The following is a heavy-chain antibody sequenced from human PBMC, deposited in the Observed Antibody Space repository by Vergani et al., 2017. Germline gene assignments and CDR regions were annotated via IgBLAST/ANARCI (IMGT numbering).Heavy chain of an antibody. CDR1: GFTFSSYA. CDR2: ISYDGSNK. V-gene: IGHV3-30*04. D-gene: IGHD2-21*01. J-gene: IGHJ4*02. Sequence: QVQLVESGGGVVQPGRSLRLSCAASGFTFSSYAMHWVRSAPGKGLEWVAVISYDGSNKYYADSVKGRFTISRDNSKDTLYLQMNSLRAEDTAVYYCASELAIGYWGQGMLVTVSS. CDR3: ASELAIGY.